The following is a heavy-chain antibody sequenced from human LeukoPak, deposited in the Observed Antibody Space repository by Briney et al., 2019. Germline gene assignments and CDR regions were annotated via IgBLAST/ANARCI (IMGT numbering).Heavy chain of an antibody. Sequence: KPSETLSLTCTVSGGSISSYYWSWIRQPPGKGLEWIGYIYYSGSTNYNPSLKSRVTISVDTSKNQFSLKLSSVTAADTAVYYCARGYDSSGYYFGWGQGTLVTVSS. V-gene: IGHV4-59*08. CDR1: GGSISSYY. CDR3: ARGYDSSGYYFG. J-gene: IGHJ4*02. CDR2: IYYSGST. D-gene: IGHD3-22*01.